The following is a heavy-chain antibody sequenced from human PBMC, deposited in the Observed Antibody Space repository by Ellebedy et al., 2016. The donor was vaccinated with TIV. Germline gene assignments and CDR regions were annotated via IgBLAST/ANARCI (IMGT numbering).Heavy chain of an antibody. J-gene: IGHJ6*02. CDR1: GYTFTTYG. D-gene: IGHD1-7*01. Sequence: ASVKVSCKASGYTFTTYGISWVRQAPGQGLEWMGWISAYNGNTNYAQKLQGRVTMTTDTSTSTAYLELRSLRSDDTAVYYCARDAPDSGLELAFFWYYYYGMDVWGQGTTVTVSS. CDR3: ARDAPDSGLELAFFWYYYYGMDV. V-gene: IGHV1-18*04. CDR2: ISAYNGNT.